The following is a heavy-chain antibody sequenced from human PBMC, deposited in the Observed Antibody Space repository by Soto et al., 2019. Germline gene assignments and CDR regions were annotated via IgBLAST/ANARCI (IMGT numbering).Heavy chain of an antibody. J-gene: IGHJ5*02. V-gene: IGHV3-33*01. CDR2: IWYDGSNK. CDR3: ARDPYSSSWYPNWFDP. CDR1: GFTFSSYG. Sequence: GGSLRLSCAASGFTFSSYGMHWVRQAPGKGLEWVAVIWYDGSNKYYADSVKGRFTISRDNSKNTLYLQMNSLRAEDTAVYYCARDPYSSSWYPNWFDPWGQGTLVTVSS. D-gene: IGHD6-13*01.